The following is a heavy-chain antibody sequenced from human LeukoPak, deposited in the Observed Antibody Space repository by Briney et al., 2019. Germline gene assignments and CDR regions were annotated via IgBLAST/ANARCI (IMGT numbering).Heavy chain of an antibody. CDR1: GFTFSSYG. J-gene: IGHJ4*02. D-gene: IGHD2-2*01. Sequence: GGSLRLSCAASGFTFSSYGMHWVRQALGKGLEWVAFIRYDGSNKYYADSVKGRFTISRDNSKNTLYLQMNSLRAEDTAVYYCAKDLSAALYYFDYWGQGTLVTVSS. CDR3: AKDLSAALYYFDY. V-gene: IGHV3-30*02. CDR2: IRYDGSNK.